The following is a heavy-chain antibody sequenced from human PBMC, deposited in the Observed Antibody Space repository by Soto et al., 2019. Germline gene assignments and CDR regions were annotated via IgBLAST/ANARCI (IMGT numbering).Heavy chain of an antibody. V-gene: IGHV3-11*01. CDR2: ISSSGSTI. D-gene: IGHD3-10*01. Sequence: PGGSLRLSCAATGFTFSDYYMSWIRQAPGKGLEWVSYISSSGSTIYYADSVKGRFTISRDNAKNSLYLQMNSLRAEDTAVYYCARVSTMAYFDAFDIGGQGTMVTVSS. CDR3: ARVSTMAYFDAFDI. J-gene: IGHJ3*02. CDR1: GFTFSDYY.